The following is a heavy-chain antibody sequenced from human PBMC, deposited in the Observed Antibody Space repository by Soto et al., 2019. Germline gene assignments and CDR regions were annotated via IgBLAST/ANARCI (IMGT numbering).Heavy chain of an antibody. V-gene: IGHV3-53*01. CDR1: GFTVSSNY. Sequence: GGSLRLSCAASGFTVSSNYMSWVRQAPGKGLEWVSVIYSGGSTYYADSVKGRFTISRDNSKNTMYLQMNSLRAEDTAVYYCVKERAVAGTDYYYGMDVWGQGTTVTVSS. CDR3: VKERAVAGTDYYYGMDV. J-gene: IGHJ6*02. D-gene: IGHD6-19*01. CDR2: IYSGGST.